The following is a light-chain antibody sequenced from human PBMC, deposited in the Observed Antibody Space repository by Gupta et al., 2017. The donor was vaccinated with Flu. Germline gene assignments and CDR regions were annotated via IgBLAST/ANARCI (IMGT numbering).Light chain of an antibody. V-gene: IGKV3-15*01. Sequence: ATLSVSPGERDTLSCRASQSVSSNLAWYQQKPGQAPRLLIYGASTRATGIPARFSGSGSGTEFTLTISSLQSEDFAVYYCQQYNNWPPWTFGQGTKVEIK. CDR1: QSVSSN. J-gene: IGKJ1*01. CDR3: QQYNNWPPWT. CDR2: GAS.